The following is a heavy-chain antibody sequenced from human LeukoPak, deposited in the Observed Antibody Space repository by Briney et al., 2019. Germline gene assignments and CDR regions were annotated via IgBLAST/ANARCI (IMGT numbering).Heavy chain of an antibody. Sequence: ASVKVSCKASGYTFTCYYMHWGRQAPGQGLEWMGWINPNSGGTNYAQKFQGRVTMTRDTSVSTAYMELSRLTSDDTAVYFCARGFFDNYFDYWGQGTLVTVSS. D-gene: IGHD3/OR15-3a*01. CDR3: ARGFFDNYFDY. CDR1: GYTFTCYY. V-gene: IGHV1-2*02. CDR2: INPNSGGT. J-gene: IGHJ4*02.